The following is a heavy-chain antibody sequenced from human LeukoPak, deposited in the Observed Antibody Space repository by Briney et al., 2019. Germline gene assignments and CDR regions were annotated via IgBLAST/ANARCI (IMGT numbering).Heavy chain of an antibody. V-gene: IGHV3-21*01. CDR3: ARVVAVAGSLGYYYGMDV. Sequence: GGSLRLSCAASGFTFSSYSMNWVRQAPGKGLEWVSSISSSSSYIYYADSVKGRFTISGDNAKNSLYLQMNSLRAEDTAVYYCARVVAVAGSLGYYYGMDVWGQGTTVTVSS. J-gene: IGHJ6*02. CDR2: ISSSSSYI. CDR1: GFTFSSYS. D-gene: IGHD6-19*01.